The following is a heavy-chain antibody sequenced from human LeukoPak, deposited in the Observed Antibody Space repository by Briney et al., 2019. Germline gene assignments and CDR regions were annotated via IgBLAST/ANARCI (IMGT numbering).Heavy chain of an antibody. Sequence: GGSLRLSCAASGFTFSSYSMNWVRQAPGEGLEWVSSISSSSSYIYYADSVKGRFTISRDNAKNSLYLQMNSLRAEDTAVYYCARDRSAYYYYGMDVWGQGTTVTVSS. CDR1: GFTFSSYS. J-gene: IGHJ6*02. CDR3: ARDRSAYYYYGMDV. V-gene: IGHV3-21*01. CDR2: ISSSSSYI.